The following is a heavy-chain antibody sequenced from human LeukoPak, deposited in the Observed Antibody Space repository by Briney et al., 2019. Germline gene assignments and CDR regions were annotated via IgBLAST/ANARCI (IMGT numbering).Heavy chain of an antibody. J-gene: IGHJ5*02. V-gene: IGHV1-18*01. CDR3: ARGGPHYYDIWGNWFDP. CDR2: ISAYNGNT. CDR1: GYTFTSYG. Sequence: ASVKVSCKASGYTFTSYGISWVRQAPGQGLEWMGWISAYNGNTNYAQKLQGRVTMTTDTSTSTAYMELRSLRSDDTAVYYCARGGPHYYDIWGNWFDPWGQGTLVTVSS. D-gene: IGHD3-9*01.